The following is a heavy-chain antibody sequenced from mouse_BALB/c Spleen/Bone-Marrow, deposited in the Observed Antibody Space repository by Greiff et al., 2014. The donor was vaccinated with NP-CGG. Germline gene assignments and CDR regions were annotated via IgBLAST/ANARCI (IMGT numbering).Heavy chain of an antibody. CDR3: NARGDYDFDYFDY. D-gene: IGHD2-4*01. CDR1: GFNIKDYY. J-gene: IGHJ2*01. CDR2: IDPENGDT. Sequence: EVQLQQSGAELVRSGASVKLSCTASGFNIKDYYMHWVKQRPEQGLEWIGWIDPENGDTEYAPKFQGKATMTADTSSNTAYLQRSSLTSEDTAVYYCNARGDYDFDYFDYWGQGTPLTVSS. V-gene: IGHV14-4*02.